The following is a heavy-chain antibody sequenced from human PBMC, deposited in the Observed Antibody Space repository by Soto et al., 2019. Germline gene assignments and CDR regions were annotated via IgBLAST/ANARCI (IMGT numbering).Heavy chain of an antibody. Sequence: PGGSLRLSSEASGFTFSSYWMHWVRQAPGKGLVWVSRINSDGSSTSYADSVKGRFTISRDNAKNTLYLQMNSLRAEDTAVYYCARVRGVVVTRRNDAFDIWGQGTMVTVSS. J-gene: IGHJ3*02. CDR2: INSDGSST. D-gene: IGHD3-22*01. V-gene: IGHV3-74*01. CDR1: GFTFSSYW. CDR3: ARVRGVVVTRRNDAFDI.